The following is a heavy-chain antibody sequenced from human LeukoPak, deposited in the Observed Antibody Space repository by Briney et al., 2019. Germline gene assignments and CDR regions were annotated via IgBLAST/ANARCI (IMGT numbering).Heavy chain of an antibody. CDR3: ARDYDYVWGSYPSDY. CDR2: ISAYNGNT. J-gene: IGHJ4*02. D-gene: IGHD3-16*02. Sequence: ASVKVSCKASGYTFTSYGISWVRQAPGQGLEWMGWISAYNGNTNYAQKLQGRVTMATDTSTSTAYMELRSLRSDDTVVYYCARDYDYVWGSYPSDYWGQGTLVTVSS. CDR1: GYTFTSYG. V-gene: IGHV1-18*01.